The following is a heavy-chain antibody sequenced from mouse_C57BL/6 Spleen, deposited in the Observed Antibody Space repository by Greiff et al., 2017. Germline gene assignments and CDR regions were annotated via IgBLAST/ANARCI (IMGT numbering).Heavy chain of an antibody. J-gene: IGHJ4*01. CDR3: ALYYGNCVRAMDY. CDR2: ISSGSSTI. D-gene: IGHD2-1*01. CDR1: GFTFSDYG. V-gene: IGHV5-17*01. Sequence: EVQVVESGGGLVKPGGSLKLSCAASGFTFSDYGMHWVRQAPEKGLEWVAYISSGSSTIYYADTVKGRFTISRDNAKNTLFLQMTSLRSEDTAMYYCALYYGNCVRAMDYWGQGTSVTVSS.